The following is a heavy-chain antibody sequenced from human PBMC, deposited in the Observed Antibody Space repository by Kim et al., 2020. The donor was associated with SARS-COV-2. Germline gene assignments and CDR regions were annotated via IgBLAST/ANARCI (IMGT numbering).Heavy chain of an antibody. Sequence: SETLSLTCTVSGGSISSYYWSWIRQPPGKGLEWIGYIYYSGSTNYNPSLKSRVTISVDTSKNQFSLKLSSVTAADTAVYYCARGGGITPPTEYYFDYLG. CDR3: ARGGGITPPTEYYFDY. V-gene: IGHV4-59*01. J-gene: IGHJ4*01. CDR2: IYYSGST. CDR1: GGSISSYY. D-gene: IGHD3-10*01.